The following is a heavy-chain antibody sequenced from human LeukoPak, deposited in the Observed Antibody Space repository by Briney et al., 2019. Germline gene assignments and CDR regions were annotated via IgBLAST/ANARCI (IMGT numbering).Heavy chain of an antibody. D-gene: IGHD1-26*01. J-gene: IGHJ4*02. CDR1: GFTFSNYW. CDR2: IKEDGSEK. Sequence: PGGSLRLSCAASGFTFSNYWMTWVRQAPGKGLEWVANIKEDGSEKDYVDSVKGRFTISRDNAKNSLYLQMNTLRAEDTAMYYCARNELAHNGNYWGGSRPAGMNDYWGQGTLVTVSS. CDR3: ARNELAHNGNYWGGSRPAGMNDY. V-gene: IGHV3-7*01.